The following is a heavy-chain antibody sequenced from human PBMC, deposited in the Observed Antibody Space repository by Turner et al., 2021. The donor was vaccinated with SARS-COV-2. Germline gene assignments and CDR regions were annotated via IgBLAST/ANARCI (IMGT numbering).Heavy chain of an antibody. V-gene: IGHV3-7*01. CDR3: ARDSSSWNSNWFDP. CDR2: IKQDGSEK. CDR1: RFTFSSYW. D-gene: IGHD6-13*01. Sequence: EVQLVESGGGLVHPGGSLRLYCSASRFTFSSYWMSWVRPAPGKGLEWLANIKQDGSEKYYVDSVKGRFTISRDNAKNSLYLQMNSLRAEDTAVYYCARDSSSWNSNWFDPWGQGTLVTVSS. J-gene: IGHJ5*02.